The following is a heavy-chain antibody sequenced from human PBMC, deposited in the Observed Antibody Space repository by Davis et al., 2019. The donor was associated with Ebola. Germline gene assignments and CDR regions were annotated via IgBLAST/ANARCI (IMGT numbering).Heavy chain of an antibody. V-gene: IGHV3-48*02. Sequence: GEFLKIPCAVPGFPFSTYTMNWVRQAPGKGLEWVSSISSSGDNIYYADSLKGRFTISRDNAKNSLYLQMNSLRDEDTAQYYCARDAEDGSGNWFFDFRGRGALVTVST. CDR3: ARDAEDGSGNWFFDF. D-gene: IGHD5-24*01. J-gene: IGHJ2*01. CDR2: ISSSGDNI. CDR1: GFPFSTYT.